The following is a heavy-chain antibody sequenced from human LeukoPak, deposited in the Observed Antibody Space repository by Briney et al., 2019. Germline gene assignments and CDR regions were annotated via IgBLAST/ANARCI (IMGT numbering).Heavy chain of an antibody. CDR2: IYSSGST. Sequence: SETLSLTCTVSGGSISSYYWSWIRQPPGKGLEWIGYIYSSGSTNYNPSLESRVTISVDTSKSQFSLNLTSVTAADTAVYYCARHRTGSYPVGFDPWGQGTLVIVSS. J-gene: IGHJ5*02. V-gene: IGHV4-59*01. D-gene: IGHD1-26*01. CDR1: GGSISSYY. CDR3: ARHRTGSYPVGFDP.